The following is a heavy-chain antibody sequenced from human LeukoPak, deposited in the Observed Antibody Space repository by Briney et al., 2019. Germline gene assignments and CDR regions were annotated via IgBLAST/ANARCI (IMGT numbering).Heavy chain of an antibody. CDR2: IYPGDSDT. Sequence: GESLKISCLGSGYSFTSYWIGWVRHMPGKGLEWMGIIYPGDSDTRYSPSFQGQVTISADKSISTAYLQWSSLKASDTAMYYCASGVEDIVVVPAAPRAFDIWGQGTMVTVSS. V-gene: IGHV5-51*01. J-gene: IGHJ3*02. CDR1: GYSFTSYW. D-gene: IGHD2-2*01. CDR3: ASGVEDIVVVPAAPRAFDI.